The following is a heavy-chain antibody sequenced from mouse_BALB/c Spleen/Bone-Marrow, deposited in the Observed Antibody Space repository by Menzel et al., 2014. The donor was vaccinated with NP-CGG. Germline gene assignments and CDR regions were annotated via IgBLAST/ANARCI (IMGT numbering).Heavy chain of an antibody. J-gene: IGHJ3*01. CDR3: ARSDYRYDPFAY. CDR2: IDTSDSYT. Sequence: QVQLKQSGAELVMPGASVKMSCKASGHTFTDYWMHWVKQRPGQGLEWIGAIDTSDSYTSYNQKFKGKATLTVDESSSTAYMQLSSRTSEDSAVYYCARSDYRYDPFAYWGQETLVTISA. CDR1: GHTFTDYW. D-gene: IGHD2-14*01. V-gene: IGHV1-69*01.